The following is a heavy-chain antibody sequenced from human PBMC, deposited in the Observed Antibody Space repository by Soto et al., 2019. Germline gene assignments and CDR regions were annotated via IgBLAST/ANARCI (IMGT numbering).Heavy chain of an antibody. CDR2: ISGSGFKK. CDR1: GFIFENFG. Sequence: GSLRLSCAASGFIFENFGMSWVRQAPGKGLEWISSISGSGFKKYYADSVKGRFTISRDNSKSTVYLELNNLSAEDTAIYHCAKNQGVELVPLATVDWFDPWGQGSVVTVSS. J-gene: IGHJ5*02. D-gene: IGHD1-26*01. V-gene: IGHV3-23*01. CDR3: AKNQGVELVPLATVDWFDP.